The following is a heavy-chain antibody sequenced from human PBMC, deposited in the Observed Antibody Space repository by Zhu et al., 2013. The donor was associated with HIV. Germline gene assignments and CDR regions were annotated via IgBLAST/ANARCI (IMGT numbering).Heavy chain of an antibody. D-gene: IGHD6-13*01. CDR2: HIPVFDMS. CDR1: GDSFSSDP. J-gene: IGHJ4*02. Sequence: QERLVQSGAELAKPGSSVRVSCQASGDSFSSDPIAWVRQSPAGGLAWIGAHIPVFDMSRYSQRFQGRVTMTTDTSTSTAYMELRSLRSDDTAVYYCARGVAAAGPFFDYWGQGTLVTVSS. CDR3: ARGVAAAGPFFDY. V-gene: IGHV1-69*17.